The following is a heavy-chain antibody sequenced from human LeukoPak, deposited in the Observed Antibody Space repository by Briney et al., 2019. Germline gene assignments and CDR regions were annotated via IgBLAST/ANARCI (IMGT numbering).Heavy chain of an antibody. D-gene: IGHD6-6*01. CDR2: MNPNSGNT. CDR3: ARVFRPSYYYGMDV. CDR1: GYTFTSYD. J-gene: IGHJ6*02. Sequence: ASVKVSCKASGYTFTSYDINWVRQAPGQGLEWMGWMNPNSGNTGYAQKFQGRVTMTRNTSISTAYMELSSLRSEDTAVYYCARVFRPSYYYGMDVWGQGTTVTVSS. V-gene: IGHV1-8*01.